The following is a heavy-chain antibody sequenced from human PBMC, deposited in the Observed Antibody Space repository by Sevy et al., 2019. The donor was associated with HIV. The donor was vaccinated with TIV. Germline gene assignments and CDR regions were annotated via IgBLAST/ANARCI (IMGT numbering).Heavy chain of an antibody. CDR3: ARDRDLSGSYLEYYYYAMDV. V-gene: IGHV1-46*01. CDR2: IDPGGST. Sequence: ASVKVSCKASGYTFTTYYIHWVRQAPGQGLEWMGLIDPGGSTRYAQKFQGRVSMTGDTSTTTLYMELSSLTSEDTAVYYCARDRDLSGSYLEYYYYAMDVWGQGTTVTVSS. J-gene: IGHJ6*02. D-gene: IGHD1-26*01. CDR1: GYTFTTYY.